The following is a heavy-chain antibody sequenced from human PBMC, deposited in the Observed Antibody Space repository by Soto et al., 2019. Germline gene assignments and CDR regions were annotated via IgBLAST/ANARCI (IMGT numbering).Heavy chain of an antibody. CDR2: ISPYNGNT. V-gene: IGHV1-18*01. CDR3: ARDQSFDHNYYYGIDV. Sequence: QVQLVQSGAEVKKPGASVKVSCKTSGYPFTHYGITWVRQAPGQGLEWMGWISPYNGNTYYAQRYQGRVTLTTDTSTSTVCMELRSLISDDTAVYYCARDQSFDHNYYYGIDVWGQGTTVTVSS. J-gene: IGHJ6*02. CDR1: GYPFTHYG.